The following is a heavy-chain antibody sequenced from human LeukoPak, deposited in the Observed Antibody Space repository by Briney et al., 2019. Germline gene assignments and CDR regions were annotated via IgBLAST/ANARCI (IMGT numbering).Heavy chain of an antibody. CDR1: GSSFTSYW. J-gene: IGHJ5*02. CDR2: IYLGDSDT. D-gene: IGHD6-13*01. V-gene: IGHV5-51*01. Sequence: GESLQISCKGSGSSFTSYWIGWVRQMPGKGLEWMGIIYLGDSDTRYSPSFQGQVTISADKSISTAYLQWSSLKASDTAMYYCARRSEGSSSWYRYNWFDPWGQGTLVTVSS. CDR3: ARRSEGSSSWYRYNWFDP.